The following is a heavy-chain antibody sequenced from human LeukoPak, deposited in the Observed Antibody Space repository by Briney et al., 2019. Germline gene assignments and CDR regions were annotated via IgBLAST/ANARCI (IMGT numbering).Heavy chain of an antibody. CDR2: IYPGDSDT. D-gene: IGHD2-2*01. Sequence: GESLKTSCKGSGYSFTSYWIGWVRQMPGKGLEWMGIIYPGDSDTRYSPSFQGQVTISADKSISTAYLQWSSLKASDTAMYYCARPLCSSTSCYFFGGFDPWGQGTLVTVSS. CDR3: ARPLCSSTSCYFFGGFDP. J-gene: IGHJ5*02. CDR1: GYSFTSYW. V-gene: IGHV5-51*01.